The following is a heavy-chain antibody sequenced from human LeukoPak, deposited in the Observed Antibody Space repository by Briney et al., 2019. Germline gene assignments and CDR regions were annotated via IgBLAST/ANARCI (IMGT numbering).Heavy chain of an antibody. CDR2: VRNDGSDK. D-gene: IGHD3-10*01. CDR3: AKHYYGSGSQKYYFDY. V-gene: IGHV3-30*02. J-gene: IGHJ4*02. CDR1: GFVFGDYV. Sequence: PGGSLRLSCAASGFVFGDYVMHWVRQAPGKGLEWVTMVRNDGSDKYYADSVKGRFTISRDNSKNTLYLQMNSLRPEDTAVYYCAKHYYGSGSQKYYFDYWGQRTLVTVSS.